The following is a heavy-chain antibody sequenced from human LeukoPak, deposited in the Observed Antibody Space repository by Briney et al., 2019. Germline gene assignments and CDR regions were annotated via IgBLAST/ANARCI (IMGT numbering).Heavy chain of an antibody. Sequence: GGSLRLSCAASGFTFSSYSMNWVRQAPGKGLEWVSSISSSSSYIYYADSVKGRFTISRDNAKNSLYLQMNSLRAEDTAVYYCARVGFGYHYFDYWGQGTLVTVSS. CDR1: GFTFSSYS. J-gene: IGHJ4*02. CDR2: ISSSSSYI. D-gene: IGHD5-18*01. CDR3: ARVGFGYHYFDY. V-gene: IGHV3-21*01.